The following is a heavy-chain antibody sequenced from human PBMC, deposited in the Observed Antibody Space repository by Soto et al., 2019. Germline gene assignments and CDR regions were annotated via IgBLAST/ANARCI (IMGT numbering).Heavy chain of an antibody. V-gene: IGHV1-18*04. CDR1: GYTFTSYG. CDR2: INGYNGNT. J-gene: IGHJ6*02. Sequence: QVQLVQSGDEVKKPGASVKVSCKASGYTFTSYGIGWVRQAPGQGLDWMGWINGYNGNTNYAQKLQGRVTMTTDTSTSTAYMELRSLRSDDTAVYYCARAGYCSGGSCSETDYYYYGMDVWGQGTTVTVSS. D-gene: IGHD2-15*01. CDR3: ARAGYCSGGSCSETDYYYYGMDV.